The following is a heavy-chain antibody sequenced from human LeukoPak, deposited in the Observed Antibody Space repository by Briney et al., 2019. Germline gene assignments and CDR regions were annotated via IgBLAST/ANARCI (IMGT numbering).Heavy chain of an antibody. CDR1: GFTFSSYE. J-gene: IGHJ6*03. D-gene: IGHD1-1*01. V-gene: IGHV3-48*03. CDR3: ARDATTAVGWVYMDV. CDR2: ISSSGSTI. Sequence: GGSLRLSCAASGFTFSSYEMNWVRQAPGKGLGWVSYISSSGSTIYYADSVKGRFTISRDNAKNSLYLQMNSLRAEDTAVYFCARDATTAVGWVYMDVWGKGTTVTISS.